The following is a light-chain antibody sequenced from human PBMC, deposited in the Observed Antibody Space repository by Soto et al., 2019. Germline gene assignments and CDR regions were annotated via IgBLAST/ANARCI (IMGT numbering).Light chain of an antibody. Sequence: QSALTQPASVSGSPGQSITISCTGTSSDVGGYDYVSWYQHHPGKVPKLIIYEVSKRSSGVSHRFSGSKSGNTASLTISGLQTEDESDYYCSSYTTASALVFGGGTKLPVL. CDR2: EVS. CDR3: SSYTTASALV. J-gene: IGLJ2*01. V-gene: IGLV2-14*01. CDR1: SSDVGGYDY.